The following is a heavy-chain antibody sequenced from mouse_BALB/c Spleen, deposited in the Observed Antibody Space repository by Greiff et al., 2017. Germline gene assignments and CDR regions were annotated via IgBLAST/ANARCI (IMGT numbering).Heavy chain of an antibody. Sequence: VQLKESGGGLVQPKGSLKLSCAASGFTFNTYAMNWVRQAPGKGLEWVARIRSKSNNYATYYADSVKDRFTISRDDSQSMLYLQMNNLKTEDTAMYYCVRQGNYDAMDYWGQGTSVTVSS. J-gene: IGHJ4*01. CDR1: GFTFNTYA. CDR3: VRQGNYDAMDY. D-gene: IGHD2-1*01. V-gene: IGHV10-1*02. CDR2: IRSKSNNYAT.